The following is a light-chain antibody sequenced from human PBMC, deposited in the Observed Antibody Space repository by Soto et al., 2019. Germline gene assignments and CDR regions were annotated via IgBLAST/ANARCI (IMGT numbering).Light chain of an antibody. J-gene: IGKJ1*01. V-gene: IGKV1-5*01. CDR3: QQYENYWT. CDR1: QSISSW. CDR2: DAS. Sequence: DIQMTQSPSTLSASVGDRVTITCRASQSISSWLAWYQQKPGKAPKLLIYDASNLESGVPSRFSGSGSGTEFTLTISNLQPDDFATYYCQQYENYWTSGHGTKVDIK.